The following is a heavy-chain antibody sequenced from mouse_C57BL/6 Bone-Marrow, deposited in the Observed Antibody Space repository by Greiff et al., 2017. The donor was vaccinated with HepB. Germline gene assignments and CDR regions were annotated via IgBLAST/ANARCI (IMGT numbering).Heavy chain of an antibody. D-gene: IGHD2-1*01. CDR2: IDPEDGET. J-gene: IGHJ1*03. V-gene: IGHV14-2*01. Sequence: EVQLVESGAELVKPGASVKLSCTASGFNIKDYYMHWVKQRTEQGLEWIGRIDPEDGETKYAPKFQGKATITADTSSNTAYLQLSSLTSEDTAVYYCARSSTMVTTDWYFDVWGTGTTVTVSS. CDR1: GFNIKDYY. CDR3: ARSSTMVTTDWYFDV.